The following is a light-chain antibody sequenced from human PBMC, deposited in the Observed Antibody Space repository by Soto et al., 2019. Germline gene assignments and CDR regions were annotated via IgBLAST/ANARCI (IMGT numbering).Light chain of an antibody. CDR3: SSYTSSSTRV. V-gene: IGLV2-14*01. J-gene: IGLJ2*01. CDR1: SSDVGGYYS. CDR2: DVS. Sequence: QSALTQPASVSGSPGQSIAISCTGTSSDVGGYYSVSWYQQHPGKAPKLVIYDVSNRPSGVSNRFSGSKSGTTASLTISGLQAEDEADYYCSSYTSSSTRVFGGGTKLTVI.